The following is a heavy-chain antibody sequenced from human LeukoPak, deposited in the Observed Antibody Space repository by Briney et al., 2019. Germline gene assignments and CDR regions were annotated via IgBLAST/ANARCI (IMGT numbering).Heavy chain of an antibody. CDR1: GFTFSSHW. J-gene: IGHJ6*02. D-gene: IGHD3-9*01. Sequence: GGSLRLSCAASGFTFSSHWMHWVRQTPGKGLVWVSRINTDESKINHADSVKGRFTISRDNAKNMLYLQMNSLRAEDTALYYCATHSDYDILTGNPPRWHYGMDVWGQGTTVTVSS. CDR3: ATHSDYDILTGNPPRWHYGMDV. CDR2: INTDESKI. V-gene: IGHV3-74*01.